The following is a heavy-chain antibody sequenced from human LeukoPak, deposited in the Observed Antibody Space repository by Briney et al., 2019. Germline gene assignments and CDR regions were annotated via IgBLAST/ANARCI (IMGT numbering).Heavy chain of an antibody. D-gene: IGHD6-13*01. CDR1: GFTFSSYW. CDR3: AREVVGVAAAFDY. J-gene: IGHJ4*02. CDR2: IKQDGSEK. Sequence: GGSLRLSCAASGFTFSSYWMSWVRQAPGKGPEWVANIKQDGSEKYYVDSVKGRFTISRDNAKNSLYLQMNSLRAEDTAVYYCAREVVGVAAAFDYWGQGTLVTVSS. V-gene: IGHV3-7*04.